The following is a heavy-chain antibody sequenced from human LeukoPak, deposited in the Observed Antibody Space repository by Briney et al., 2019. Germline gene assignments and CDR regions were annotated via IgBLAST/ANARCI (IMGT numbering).Heavy chain of an antibody. D-gene: IGHD6-19*01. CDR1: GFTFSSYG. J-gene: IGHJ4*02. CDR3: AKSPVAVAGVIDY. V-gene: IGHV3-30*18. CDR2: ISYDGSNK. Sequence: GGSLRLSCAASGFTFSSYGMHWVRQAPGKGLEGVAVISYDGSNKYYADSVKGRFTISRDNSKNTLYLQMNSLRAEDTAVYYCAKSPVAVAGVIDYWGQGTLVTVSS.